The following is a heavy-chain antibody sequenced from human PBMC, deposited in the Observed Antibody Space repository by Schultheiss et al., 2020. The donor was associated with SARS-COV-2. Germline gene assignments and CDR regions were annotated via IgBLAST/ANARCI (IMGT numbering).Heavy chain of an antibody. CDR2: IWYDGSNK. J-gene: IGHJ3*02. Sequence: GGSLRLSCAASGFTFSSYGMHWVRQAPGKGLEWVAVIWYDGSNKYYADSVKGRFTISRDNSKNTLYLQMNSLRAEDTAVYYCTTDSHAFDIWGQGTMVTVSS. V-gene: IGHV3-33*01. CDR1: GFTFSSYG. CDR3: TTDSHAFDI.